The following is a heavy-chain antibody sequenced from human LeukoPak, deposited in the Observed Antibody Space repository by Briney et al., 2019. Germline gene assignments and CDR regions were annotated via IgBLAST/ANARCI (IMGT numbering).Heavy chain of an antibody. D-gene: IGHD6-13*01. CDR2: INPSGGST. V-gene: IGHV1-46*01. J-gene: IGHJ5*02. CDR3: ARQPRAAADLNWCDP. Sequence: ASVKVSCKASGYTFTSYYMHWVRQAPGQGLEWMGIINPSGGSTSYAQKFQGRVTMTRDTSTSTVYMELSSLRSEDTAVYYCARQPRAAADLNWCDPWGQGTLVRVS. CDR1: GYTFTSYY.